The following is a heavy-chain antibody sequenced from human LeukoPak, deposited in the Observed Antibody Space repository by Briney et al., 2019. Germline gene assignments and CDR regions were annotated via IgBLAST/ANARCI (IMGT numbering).Heavy chain of an antibody. D-gene: IGHD5-18*01. CDR1: GGSFSGYY. CDR2: INHSGST. CDR3: ARTPALELGYSYGYYFDY. Sequence: SETLSLTCAVYGGSFSGYYWSWIRQPPGKGLEWIGEINHSGSTNYNPSLKSRVTISVDTSKNQFSLKLSSVTAADTAVYYCARTPALELGYSYGYYFDYWGQGTLVTVSS. V-gene: IGHV4-34*01. J-gene: IGHJ4*02.